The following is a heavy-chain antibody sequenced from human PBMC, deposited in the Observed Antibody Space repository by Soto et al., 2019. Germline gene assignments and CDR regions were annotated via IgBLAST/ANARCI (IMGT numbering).Heavy chain of an antibody. CDR1: GFTFGSYW. CDR3: ARVHYDFWSGYQFDY. J-gene: IGHJ4*02. Sequence: EVQLVESGGGLVQPGGSLRLSCAASGFTFGSYWMSWVRQAPGKGLEWVANIKQDGSEKYYVDSVKGRFTISRDNAKNSLYLQMNSLRAEDTAVYYCARVHYDFWSGYQFDYWGQGTLVTVSS. D-gene: IGHD3-3*01. CDR2: IKQDGSEK. V-gene: IGHV3-7*01.